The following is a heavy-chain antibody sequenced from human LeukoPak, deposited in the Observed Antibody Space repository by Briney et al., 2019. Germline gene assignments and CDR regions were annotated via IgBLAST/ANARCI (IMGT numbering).Heavy chain of an antibody. V-gene: IGHV3-74*01. CDR2: INSDGSIT. J-gene: IGHJ3*02. Sequence: PGGSLRLSCAASGFTFSSYWMHWVRHAPGKGLVWVSRINSDGSITSYADSVKGRFTISRDNAKNTLYLQMNSLRAEDTAVYYCARGTGYSVFDMWGQGTMVTVSS. CDR1: GFTFSSYW. D-gene: IGHD1-26*01. CDR3: ARGTGYSVFDM.